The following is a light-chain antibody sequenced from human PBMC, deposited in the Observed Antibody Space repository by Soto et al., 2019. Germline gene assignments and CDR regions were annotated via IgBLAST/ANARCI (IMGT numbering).Light chain of an antibody. CDR1: QSISSW. CDR2: KAS. V-gene: IGKV1-5*03. CDR3: QQYNSYPT. J-gene: IGKJ4*01. Sequence: DIQMTQSPSTLSASVGDRVTITCRASQSISSWLAWYQQKPGKAPKLLIYKASILESGVPSRFSGSGSGTEFTLNISRLQPDDFATYYCQQYNSYPTFGGGTKVEIK.